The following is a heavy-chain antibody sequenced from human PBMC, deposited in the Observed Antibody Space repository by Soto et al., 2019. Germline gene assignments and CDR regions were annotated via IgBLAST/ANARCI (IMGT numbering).Heavy chain of an antibody. V-gene: IGHV3-23*01. J-gene: IGHJ4*02. CDR3: AKSREQVLYYFDY. Sequence: GGSLRLSCAASGFPFSSYAMSWVRQAPGKGLEWVSAISGSGGSTYYADSVKGRFTISRDNSKNTLYLQMNSLRAEDTAVYYCAKSREQVLYYFDYWGQGTLVTVSS. CDR2: ISGSGGST. CDR1: GFPFSSYA. D-gene: IGHD3-10*01.